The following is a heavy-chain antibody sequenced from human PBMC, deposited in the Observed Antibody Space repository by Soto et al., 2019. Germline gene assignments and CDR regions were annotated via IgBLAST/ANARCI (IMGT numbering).Heavy chain of an antibody. CDR3: ADMRGQWLPRD. V-gene: IGHV4-39*01. Sequence: SETLSLTCTVSGGSISGSAYYWAWLRQPPGKGLEWLGTIYRTGTPYYNPSLKRPVTLSVDTSQNQCFLNLNSVSAADTGIYVCADMRGQWLPRDWGQGTLVTVSS. CDR1: GGSISGSAYY. D-gene: IGHD6-19*01. J-gene: IGHJ4*02. CDR2: IYRTGTP.